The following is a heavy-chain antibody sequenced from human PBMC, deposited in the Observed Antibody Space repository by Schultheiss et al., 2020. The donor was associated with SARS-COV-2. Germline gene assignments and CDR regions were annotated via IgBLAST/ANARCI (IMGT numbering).Heavy chain of an antibody. D-gene: IGHD6-13*01. CDR1: GGSISSYY. Sequence: SETLSLTCTVSGGSISSYYWSWIRQPAGKGLEWIGRIYTSGSTYYNPSLKSRVTISVDTSKNQFSLKLSSVTAADTAVYYCARGQTAASRFDPWGQGTLVTVSS. J-gene: IGHJ5*02. CDR3: ARGQTAASRFDP. CDR2: IYTSGST. V-gene: IGHV4-4*07.